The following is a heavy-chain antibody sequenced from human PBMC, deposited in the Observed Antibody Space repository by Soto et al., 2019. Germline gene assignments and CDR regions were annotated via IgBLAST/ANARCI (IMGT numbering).Heavy chain of an antibody. CDR1: GGTFSSYG. Sequence: GASVKVSCKASGGTFSSYGISWVRQAPGQGLEWMGGIIPIFGTAKYAQKFQGRVTITADESTSTTYMKLSSLRSEDTAVYYCERSGGTNYYYYGTDVWGQGTTVTVSS. CDR3: ERSGGTNYYYYGTDV. J-gene: IGHJ6*02. V-gene: IGHV1-69*13. D-gene: IGHD3-16*01. CDR2: IIPIFGTA.